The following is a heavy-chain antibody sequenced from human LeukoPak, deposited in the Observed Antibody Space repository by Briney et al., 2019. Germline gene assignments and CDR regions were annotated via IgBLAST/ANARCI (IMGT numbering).Heavy chain of an antibody. J-gene: IGHJ4*02. V-gene: IGHV3-23*01. D-gene: IGHD6-19*01. CDR3: AKETYSSGWYPYFDY. Sequence: GGSLRLSCVASGFTFSSYAMSWVRQAPGKGLEWVSGLSGSGGSTYYADSVKGRFTISRDNSKNTLFLQMNSLRAEDTAVYYCAKETYSSGWYPYFDYWGQGTLVTVSS. CDR1: GFTFSSYA. CDR2: LSGSGGST.